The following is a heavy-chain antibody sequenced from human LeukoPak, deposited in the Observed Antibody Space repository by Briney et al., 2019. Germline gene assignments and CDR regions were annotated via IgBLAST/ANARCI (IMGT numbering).Heavy chain of an antibody. CDR2: VNHSGRT. Sequence: PSETLSLTSAVYGESFSGYYWSWIRQPPGKGLEWIGEVNHSGRTNYNPTLKSRVTISVDTSKNQCSLKLSSVTAADTAMYFCASGVSRFGEPSYNWLDSWGQGTLVTVSS. CDR3: ASGVSRFGEPSYNWLDS. V-gene: IGHV4-34*01. J-gene: IGHJ5*01. D-gene: IGHD3-10*01. CDR1: GESFSGYY.